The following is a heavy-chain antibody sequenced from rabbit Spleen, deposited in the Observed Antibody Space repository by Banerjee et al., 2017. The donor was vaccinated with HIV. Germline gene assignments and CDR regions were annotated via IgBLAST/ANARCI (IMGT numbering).Heavy chain of an antibody. J-gene: IGHJ4*01. CDR3: ARDLAGVIGWNFGW. Sequence: QEQLEESGGGLVQPEGSLTLTCKASGLDFSSSYWICWVRQAPGKGLEWIGCGYPDGIGSTAYASWAKGRFTISKSSSSTVTLQMTSLTAADTATYFCARDLAGVIGWNFGWWGPGTLVTVS. CDR2: GYPDGIGST. CDR1: GLDFSSSYW. D-gene: IGHD4-1*01. V-gene: IGHV1S45*01.